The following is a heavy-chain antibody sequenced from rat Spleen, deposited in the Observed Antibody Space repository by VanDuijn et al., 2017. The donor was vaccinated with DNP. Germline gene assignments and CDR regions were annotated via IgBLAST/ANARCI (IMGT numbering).Heavy chain of an antibody. D-gene: IGHD5-1*01. V-gene: IGHV5-25*01. Sequence: EVQLVESGGGLVQPGRSMKLSCAASGFTFSNYDMAWVRQAPTKGLEWVASISPSGGSTYYRDSVKGRFTVSRDNAKSTLYLQMDSLRSEDTATYYCARQGGSSDYFDYWGQGVMVTVSS. J-gene: IGHJ2*01. CDR2: ISPSGGST. CDR1: GFTFSNYD. CDR3: ARQGGSSDYFDY.